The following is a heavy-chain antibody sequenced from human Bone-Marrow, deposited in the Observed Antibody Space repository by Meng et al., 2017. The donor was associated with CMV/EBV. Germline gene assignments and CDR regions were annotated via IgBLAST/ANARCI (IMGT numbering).Heavy chain of an antibody. CDR2: SRNKAHSYTT. D-gene: IGHD1-26*01. CDR3: ARIGYSGVWYGYFDY. V-gene: IGHV3-72*01. J-gene: IGHJ4*02. CDR1: GFTFSDHH. Sequence: GESLKISCAASGFTFSDHHMDWVRQAPGKGLEWVGRSRNKAHSYTTEYAASVKGRFTISRDDSKNSLYVQMNSLKAEDTAVYYCARIGYSGVWYGYFDYWGQGTRVTVSS.